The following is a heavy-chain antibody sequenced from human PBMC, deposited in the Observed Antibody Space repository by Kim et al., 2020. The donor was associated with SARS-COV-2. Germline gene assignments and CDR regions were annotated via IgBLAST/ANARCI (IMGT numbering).Heavy chain of an antibody. Sequence: SETLSLTCTVSGGSISGYYWSWIRQPPGKGLEWIAYIYYSGSTSYNPSLKSRVTISVDTSKNQFSLRLSSGTAADTAVYYCARSHGGGSSNYYHMDVWGKGTTVTVSS. J-gene: IGHJ6*03. CDR2: IYYSGST. V-gene: IGHV4-59*01. D-gene: IGHD2-15*01. CDR3: ARSHGGGSSNYYHMDV. CDR1: GGSISGYY.